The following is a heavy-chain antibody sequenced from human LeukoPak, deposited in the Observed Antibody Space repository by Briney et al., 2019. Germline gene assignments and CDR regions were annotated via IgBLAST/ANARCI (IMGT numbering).Heavy chain of an antibody. Sequence: GGSLRLSCAASGFSFNMYDMHLVRQAPGKGLEYVSGISGNGDTTYYANFVKGRFTISRDNFKKTLYLQLGSLRAEDMAVYYCARDIRVGATFYAFDIWGQGTMVTVSS. V-gene: IGHV3-64*01. CDR2: ISGNGDTT. CDR1: GFSFNMYD. D-gene: IGHD1-26*01. CDR3: ARDIRVGATFYAFDI. J-gene: IGHJ3*02.